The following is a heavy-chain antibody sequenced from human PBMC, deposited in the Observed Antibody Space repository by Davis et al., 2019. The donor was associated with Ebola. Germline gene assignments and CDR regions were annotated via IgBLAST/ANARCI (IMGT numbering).Heavy chain of an antibody. CDR3: AHLPGIAAASIRAWDWFDP. CDR2: IYWDDDK. Sequence: SGPTLVKPTQTLTLTCTFSGFSLDLSGVGVGWIRQPPGKALEWLALIYWDDDKRYSPSLKSRLTITKDTSKNQVVLTMTNMDPVDTATYYCAHLPGIAAASIRAWDWFDPWGQGTLVTVSS. J-gene: IGHJ5*02. D-gene: IGHD6-13*01. V-gene: IGHV2-5*02. CDR1: GFSLDLSGVG.